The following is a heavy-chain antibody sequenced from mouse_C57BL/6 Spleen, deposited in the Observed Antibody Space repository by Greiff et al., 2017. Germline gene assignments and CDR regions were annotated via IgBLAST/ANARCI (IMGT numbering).Heavy chain of an antibody. J-gene: IGHJ1*03. Sequence: VQLQQPGAELVRPGTSVKLSCKASGYTFTSYWMHWVKQRPGQGLEWIGVIDPSDSYTNYNQKFKGKATLTVDTSSSTAYMQLSSLTSEDSAVYYCARETMVTTRYFDVWGTGTTVTVSS. CDR3: ARETMVTTRYFDV. V-gene: IGHV1-59*01. D-gene: IGHD2-2*01. CDR2: IDPSDSYT. CDR1: GYTFTSYW.